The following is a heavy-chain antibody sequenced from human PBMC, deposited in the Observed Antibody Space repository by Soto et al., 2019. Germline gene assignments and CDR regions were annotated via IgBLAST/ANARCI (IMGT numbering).Heavy chain of an antibody. V-gene: IGHV3-53*01. J-gene: IGHJ6*02. CDR1: GFSVSSTY. D-gene: IGHD3-3*01. Sequence: PGGSLRLSCAASGFSVSSTYMTWVRQAPGKGLEWVSVIYSGGPTYYADFVKGRFTISRDNSKNTLYLQMNSLRAEDTAVYYCARARGFWNGYYYHYYGLDVWGQGTTVTVSS. CDR2: IYSGGPT. CDR3: ARARGFWNGYYYHYYGLDV.